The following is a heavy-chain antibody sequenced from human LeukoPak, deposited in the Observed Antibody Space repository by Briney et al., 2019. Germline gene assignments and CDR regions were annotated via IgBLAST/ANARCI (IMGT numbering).Heavy chain of an antibody. CDR3: ASRYYSDSSGFDY. J-gene: IGHJ4*02. V-gene: IGHV4-34*01. CDR2: INHSGGT. CDR1: GGSFSDYS. D-gene: IGHD3-22*01. Sequence: PSETLSLTCAVYGGSFSDYSWTWIRQPPGKGLEWIGEINHSGGTNYNPSLKSRVTISVDTSKNQFSLKLNSVTAADTAVYYCASRYYSDSSGFDYWGQGTLVTVSS.